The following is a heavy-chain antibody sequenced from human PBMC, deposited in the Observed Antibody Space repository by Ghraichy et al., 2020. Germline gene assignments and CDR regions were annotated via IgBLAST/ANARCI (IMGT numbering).Heavy chain of an antibody. CDR1: GGSVSSGSYY. Sequence: SETLSLTCTVSGGSVSSGSYYWSWIRQPPGKGLEWIGYIYYSGSTNYNPSLKSRVTISVDTSKNQFSLKLSSVTAADTAVYYCARGWGYDFWSGYYASHYYYGMDVWGQGTTVTVSS. CDR3: ARGWGYDFWSGYYASHYYYGMDV. J-gene: IGHJ6*02. D-gene: IGHD3-3*01. V-gene: IGHV4-61*01. CDR2: IYYSGST.